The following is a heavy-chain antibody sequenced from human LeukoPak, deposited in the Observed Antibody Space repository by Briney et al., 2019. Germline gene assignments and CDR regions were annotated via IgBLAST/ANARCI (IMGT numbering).Heavy chain of an antibody. J-gene: IGHJ6*03. CDR2: ISSSGSTI. D-gene: IGHD6-13*01. CDR1: GFIFSSYE. CDR3: ASSLIATAGTANYYYYYMDV. V-gene: IGHV3-48*03. Sequence: PGGSLRLSCAASGFIFSSYEMNWVRQAPGKGLEWVSYISSSGSTIYYADSVKGRFTISRDNAKNSLYLQMNSLRAEDTAVYYCASSLIATAGTANYYYYYMDVWGKGTTVTISS.